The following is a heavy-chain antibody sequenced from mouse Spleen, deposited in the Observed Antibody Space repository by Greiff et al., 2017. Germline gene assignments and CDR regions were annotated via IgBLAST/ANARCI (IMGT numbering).Heavy chain of an antibody. D-gene: IGHD1-1*01. V-gene: IGHV5-17*01. J-gene: IGHJ4*01. CDR1: GFTFSDYG. CDR3: ARYYGSSYGGYAMDY. CDR2: ISSGGSTI. Sequence: EVKVVESGGGLVKPGGSLKLSCAASGFTFSDYGMHWVRQAPEKGLEWVAYISSGGSTIYYADTVKGRFTISRDNAKNTLFLQMTSLRSEDTAMYYCARYYGSSYGGYAMDYWGQGTSVTVSS.